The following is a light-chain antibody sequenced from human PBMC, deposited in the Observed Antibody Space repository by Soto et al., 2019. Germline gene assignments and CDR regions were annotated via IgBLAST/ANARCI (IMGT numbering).Light chain of an antibody. CDR3: QTYDSSLRGVL. Sequence: QSVLTQPPSVSGAPGQRVTISCTGSSSNLGAPYDVHWYQQLPGAAPKLLIYGNTDRPSGVSARFSASKSGTSASLAISGLQAEDEADYYCQTYDSSLRGVLFGGGTKLTVL. CDR1: SSNLGAPYD. CDR2: GNT. V-gene: IGLV1-40*01. J-gene: IGLJ3*02.